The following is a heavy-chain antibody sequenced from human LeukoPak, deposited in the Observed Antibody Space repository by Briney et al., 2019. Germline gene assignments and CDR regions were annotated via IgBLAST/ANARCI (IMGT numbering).Heavy chain of an antibody. V-gene: IGHV3-48*01. J-gene: IGHJ6*03. Sequence: PGGSLRLSCAASGFTFSSYRMNWVRQAPGKGLEWVSYISSSSSTIYYADSVKGRFTISRDNAKNSLYLQMNSLRAEDTAVYYCARVPATSYYYYYYMDVWGKGTTVTISS. CDR1: GFTFSSYR. CDR3: ARVPATSYYYYYYMDV. D-gene: IGHD2-15*01. CDR2: ISSSSSTI.